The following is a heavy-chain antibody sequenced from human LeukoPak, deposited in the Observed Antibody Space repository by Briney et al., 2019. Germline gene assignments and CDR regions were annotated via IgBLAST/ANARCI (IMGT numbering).Heavy chain of an antibody. D-gene: IGHD3-3*01. CDR1: GGTFSSYA. CDR2: VIPIFGTA. J-gene: IGHJ6*03. V-gene: IGHV1-69*01. CDR3: ARSPLEWFSRVNMEYYYYMDV. Sequence: SVKVSCKASGGTFSSYAISWVRQAPGQGLEWMGGVIPIFGTANYAQKFQGRVTITADESTSTAYMELSSLRSEDTAVYYCARSPLEWFSRVNMEYYYYMDVWGKGTTVTVSS.